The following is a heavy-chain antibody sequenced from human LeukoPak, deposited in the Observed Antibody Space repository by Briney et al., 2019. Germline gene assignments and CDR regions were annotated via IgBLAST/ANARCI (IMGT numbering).Heavy chain of an antibody. CDR2: IYYSGST. Sequence: PETLSLTCTVSGGSISSHYWSWIRQSPGKGLEWIGYIYYSGSTNYNPSLKSRVTISVDTSKNQFSLKLSSVTAADTAVYYCARDRGGPYCSGGSCFGYWGQGTLVTVSS. D-gene: IGHD2-15*01. V-gene: IGHV4-59*11. J-gene: IGHJ4*02. CDR3: ARDRGGPYCSGGSCFGY. CDR1: GGSISSHY.